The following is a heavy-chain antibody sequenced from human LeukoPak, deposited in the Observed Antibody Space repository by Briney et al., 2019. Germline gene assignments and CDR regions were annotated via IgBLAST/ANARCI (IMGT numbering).Heavy chain of an antibody. CDR2: LNPSGGST. J-gene: IGHJ4*02. CDR1: GGTFSSYA. D-gene: IGHD3-22*01. CDR3: ARGPERSGYYYGSTVY. V-gene: IGHV1-46*01. Sequence: ASVKVSCKASGGTFSSYAISWVRQAPGQGLEWMGILNPSGGSTSYAQKFQGRVTMTRDTSTSTVYMELSSLRSEDTAVYYCARGPERSGYYYGSTVYWGQGTLVTVSS.